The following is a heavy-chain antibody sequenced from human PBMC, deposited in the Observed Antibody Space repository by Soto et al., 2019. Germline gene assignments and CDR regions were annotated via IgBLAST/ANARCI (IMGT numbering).Heavy chain of an antibody. CDR3: ARSFYP. CDR2: IFYNGST. J-gene: IGHJ5*02. CDR1: GGSISHYH. V-gene: IGHV4-59*01. Sequence: QLQLQESGPGLVKPSETLSLTCTVSGGSISHYHWNWIRQAPGKGMEWIGYIFYNGSTHYNPSLTSRVTISVDMSKNRLSLTLTPVTAADTAVYYCARSFYPWGQGTLVTVSS.